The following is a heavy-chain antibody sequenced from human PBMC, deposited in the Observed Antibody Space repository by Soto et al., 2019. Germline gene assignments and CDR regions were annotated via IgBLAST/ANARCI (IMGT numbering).Heavy chain of an antibody. CDR1: GFTFSDYA. CDR3: AKGGRQWLVTSDFNY. V-gene: IGHV3-30*18. Sequence: VQLVESGGGVVQPGRSLRLSCAASGFTFSDYAMHWVRQAPGKGLEWVAVVSHDGRNTHYADSVKGRFTISRDSSKNTVSLEMPSPRAEDTAVYYCAKGGRQWLVTSDFNYWGKGALVTVSS. D-gene: IGHD6-19*01. J-gene: IGHJ4*02. CDR2: VSHDGRNT.